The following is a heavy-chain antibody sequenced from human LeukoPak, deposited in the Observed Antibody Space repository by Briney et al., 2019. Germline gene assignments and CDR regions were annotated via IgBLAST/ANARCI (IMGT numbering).Heavy chain of an antibody. V-gene: IGHV3-30-3*01. CDR3: ARVASFLLPFFDY. D-gene: IGHD2-15*01. Sequence: PGRSLRLSCAASGFTFSSYAMHWVRQAPGKGLEWVAVISYDGSNKYYADSVKGRFTISGDNYKNTLYLQMNSLRAEDTAVYYCARVASFLLPFFDYWGQGTLVTVSS. CDR1: GFTFSSYA. J-gene: IGHJ4*02. CDR2: ISYDGSNK.